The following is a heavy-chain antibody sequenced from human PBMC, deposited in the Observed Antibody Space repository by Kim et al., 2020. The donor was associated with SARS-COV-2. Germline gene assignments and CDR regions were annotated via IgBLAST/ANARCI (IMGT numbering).Heavy chain of an antibody. V-gene: IGHV3-48*02. J-gene: IGHJ4*02. CDR3: ARPGPTSCGGDCPLDY. D-gene: IGHD2-21*02. Sequence: VRGRFTISRDNAKNSLYLQMTSLRDEDTAVYYCARPGPTSCGGDCPLDYWGQGTLVTVSS.